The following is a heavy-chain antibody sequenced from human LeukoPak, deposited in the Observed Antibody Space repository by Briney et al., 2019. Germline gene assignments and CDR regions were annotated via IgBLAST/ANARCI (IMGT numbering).Heavy chain of an antibody. CDR1: GFTFSGRS. D-gene: IGHD3-22*01. CDR2: ISGTSTNI. V-gene: IGHV3-21*04. J-gene: IGHJ4*02. Sequence: GGSLRLSCVGSGFTFSGRSMNWVRQAPGKGLEWVSSISGTSTNIYYADSVKGRFTISRDNAKNSLYLRMNSLRAEDTAVYFCAKRGVVIRVILVGFHKEAYYFDSWGQGALVTVSS. CDR3: AKRGVVIRVILVGFHKEAYYFDS.